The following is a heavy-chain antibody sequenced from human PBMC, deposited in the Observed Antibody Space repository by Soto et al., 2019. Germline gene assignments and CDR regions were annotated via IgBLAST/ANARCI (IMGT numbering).Heavy chain of an antibody. D-gene: IGHD3-10*01. J-gene: IGHJ4*02. CDR1: GYTFSKYW. Sequence: PGESLKISCKGSGYTFSKYWIGWVRQTPGKGLEWMGMIYPGDSDARYSPSFEVQVPVSVDKSINTAYLQWNSLKASDTAMYYCARQGGEYNTMSDYWGQGTLVTVSS. CDR3: ARQGGEYNTMSDY. CDR2: IYPGDSDA. V-gene: IGHV5-51*01.